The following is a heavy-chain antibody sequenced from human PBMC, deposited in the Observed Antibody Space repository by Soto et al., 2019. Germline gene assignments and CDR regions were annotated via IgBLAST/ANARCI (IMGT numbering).Heavy chain of an antibody. CDR1: GYSFTSYW. CDR2: IDPSDSYT. CDR3: ASVFNYGDYVHSYYYYGMDV. J-gene: IGHJ6*02. V-gene: IGHV5-10-1*01. D-gene: IGHD4-17*01. Sequence: HGESLKISCKGSGYSFTSYWISWVRQMPGKGMEWMGRIDPSDSYTNYSPSFQGHVTISADKSISTAYLQWSSLKASDTAMYYCASVFNYGDYVHSYYYYGMDVWGQGTTVTVSS.